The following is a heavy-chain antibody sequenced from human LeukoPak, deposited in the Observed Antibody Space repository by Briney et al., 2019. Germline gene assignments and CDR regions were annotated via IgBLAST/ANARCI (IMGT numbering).Heavy chain of an antibody. CDR2: IIPIFGTA. CDR3: ARDYPIFGSY. CDR1: GGTFSSYA. V-gene: IGHV1-69*05. Sequence: SVKVSCKASGGTFSSYAISWVLQAPGQGLEWMGGIIPIFGTANYAQKFQGRVTITTDESTSTAYMELSSLRSEDTAVYYCARDYPIFGSYWGQGTLVTVSS. D-gene: IGHD3-3*01. J-gene: IGHJ4*02.